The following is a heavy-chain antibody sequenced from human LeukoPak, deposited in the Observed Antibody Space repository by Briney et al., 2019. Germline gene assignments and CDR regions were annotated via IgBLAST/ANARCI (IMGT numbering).Heavy chain of an antibody. Sequence: PGGSLRLSCAASGFTFSTYEMHWVRQAPGKGLEWVSYISSSSNTVYYVDSVKGRFTISRDNAKNSLYLQMNSLGAEDTAVYYCARDNGKNSYYYYGMDVWGKGTTVTVSS. CDR3: ARDNGKNSYYYYGMDV. CDR1: GFTFSTYE. CDR2: ISSSSNTV. D-gene: IGHD2-8*01. J-gene: IGHJ6*04. V-gene: IGHV3-48*03.